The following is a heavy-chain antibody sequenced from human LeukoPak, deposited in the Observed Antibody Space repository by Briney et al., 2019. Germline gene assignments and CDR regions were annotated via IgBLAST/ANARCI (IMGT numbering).Heavy chain of an antibody. CDR3: AREHRDYVGDGYYYGC. J-gene: IGHJ4*02. CDR1: GGSITNYY. V-gene: IGHV4-4*07. CDR2: IYTSGIT. Sequence: SETLSLTCTVSGGSITNYYWSWIRQPAGKGLEWIGRIYTSGITDYNPSLRSRVTLSVDTSKNHFSLKLSSATAADTAVYFCAREHRDYVGDGYYYGCWGQGTLVTVSS. D-gene: IGHD3-22*01.